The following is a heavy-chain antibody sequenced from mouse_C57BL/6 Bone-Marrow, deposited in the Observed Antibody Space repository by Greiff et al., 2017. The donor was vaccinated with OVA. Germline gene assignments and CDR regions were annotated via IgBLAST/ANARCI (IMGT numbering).Heavy chain of an antibody. D-gene: IGHD1-1*01. CDR3: ARRGYGSSYGFGY. Sequence: EVKLQQSGPELVKPGASVKISCKASGYSFTGYYMNWVKQSPEKSLEWIGEINPSTGGTTSNQKFNAKATLTVDKSSSTAYMQLKSMTSYDSAVDYCARRGYGSSYGFGYWGQGTLVTVSA. V-gene: IGHV1-42*01. J-gene: IGHJ3*01. CDR2: INPSTGGT. CDR1: GYSFTGYY.